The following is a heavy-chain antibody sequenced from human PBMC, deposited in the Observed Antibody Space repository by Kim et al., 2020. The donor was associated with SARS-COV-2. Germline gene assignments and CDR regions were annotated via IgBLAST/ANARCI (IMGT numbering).Heavy chain of an antibody. J-gene: IGHJ5*02. CDR3: ARILTDTAGSSSFDP. D-gene: IGHD5-18*01. V-gene: IGHV5-51*01. CDR1: GYSFTSYW. CDR2: IYPGDSDT. Sequence: GESLKISCKGSGYSFTSYWIGWVRQMPGKGLEWMGIIYPGDSDTRYSPSFQGQVTISADKSISTAYLQWSSLKASDTAMYYCARILTDTAGSSSFDPWGQGTLVTVSS.